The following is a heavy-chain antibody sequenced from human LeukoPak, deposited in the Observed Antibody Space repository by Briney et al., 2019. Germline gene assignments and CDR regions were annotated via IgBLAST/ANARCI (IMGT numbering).Heavy chain of an antibody. J-gene: IGHJ6*03. CDR2: ISYDGGEK. Sequence: GGSLRLSCLASVFNFSSYAMHWVRQAPGKGLEWVALISYDGGEKYYADSVKGRFTISRDNSKNTLSLQMNSLTAEDTAVYYCARSASSGWVYYYYNYMDVWGKGTTVTVSS. CDR1: VFNFSSYA. D-gene: IGHD6-19*01. CDR3: ARSASSGWVYYYYNYMDV. V-gene: IGHV3-30*04.